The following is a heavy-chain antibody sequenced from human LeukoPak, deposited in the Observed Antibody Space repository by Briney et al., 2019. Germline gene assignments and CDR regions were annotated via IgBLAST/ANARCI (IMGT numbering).Heavy chain of an antibody. CDR3: ARHPRDIVVVPAAMEATNWFDP. J-gene: IGHJ5*02. V-gene: IGHV1-2*06. CDR2: INPNSGGT. Sequence: ASVKVSCKASGYTFTGYYMHWVRQAPGQGLEWMGRINPNSGGTNYAQKFQGRVTMTRDTSISTAYMELRRLRADDTAVYYCARHPRDIVVVPAAMEATNWFDPWGQGTLVTVSS. CDR1: GYTFTGYY. D-gene: IGHD2-2*01.